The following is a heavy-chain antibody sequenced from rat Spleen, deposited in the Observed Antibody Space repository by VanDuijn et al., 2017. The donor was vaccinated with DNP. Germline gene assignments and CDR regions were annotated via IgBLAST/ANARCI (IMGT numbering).Heavy chain of an antibody. CDR1: GFPLSDYY. V-gene: IGHV5-22*01. CDR3: ARHVLPLRVWDY. D-gene: IGHD1-4*01. J-gene: IGHJ2*01. Sequence: EVQLVESGGGLVQPGRSLKLSCAASGFPLSDYYMAWVRQAPTKGLEWVAYISYEGGRTYNGDSVKGRFTISRDNAKNTLYLQMNSLRSEDTATYYCARHVLPLRVWDYWGQGVMVTVSS. CDR2: ISYEGGRT.